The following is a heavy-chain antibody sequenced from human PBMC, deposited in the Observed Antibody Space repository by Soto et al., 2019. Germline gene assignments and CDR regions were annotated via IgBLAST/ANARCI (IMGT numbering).Heavy chain of an antibody. J-gene: IGHJ3*02. Sequence: PSETLSLTCPVSGGSISSYYWSWIRQPPGKGLEWIGDIYYSGSTNYNPSLKSRVTISVDTSKNQFSLKLSSVTAADTAVYYCARGGRYGVLLDTFDIWGQGTMVTVSS. CDR1: GGSISSYY. D-gene: IGHD4-17*01. CDR3: ARGGRYGVLLDTFDI. CDR2: IYYSGST. V-gene: IGHV4-59*12.